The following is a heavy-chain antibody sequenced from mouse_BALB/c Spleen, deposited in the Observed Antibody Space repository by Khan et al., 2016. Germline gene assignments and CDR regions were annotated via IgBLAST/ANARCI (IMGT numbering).Heavy chain of an antibody. CDR3: AREGDY. Sequence: EVQLLESGPGLVKPSQSLSLTCTATDYSITSDYAWNWIRPLPGNKLEWMGYISYSGSTSYNASLKSRISITRDTSKNQFFLQLNSVTTEDTATXYCAREGDYWGQGTSVTVSS. CDR1: DYSITSDYA. V-gene: IGHV3-2*02. J-gene: IGHJ4*01. CDR2: ISYSGST.